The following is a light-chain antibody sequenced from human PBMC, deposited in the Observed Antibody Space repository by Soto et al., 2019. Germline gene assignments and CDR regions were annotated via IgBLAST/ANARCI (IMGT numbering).Light chain of an antibody. CDR3: QQYNDWPPT. V-gene: IGKV3-15*01. CDR2: GAS. J-gene: IGKJ1*01. Sequence: EIVMTRSPAPLAPSQWELATLSCRASQRGRSNLAWYQQKPGQAPRLLIYGASTRATGIPDRFSGSGSGTEFTLSIGSLQSEDFAVYYCQQYNDWPPTFGQGTKVDI. CDR1: QRGRSN.